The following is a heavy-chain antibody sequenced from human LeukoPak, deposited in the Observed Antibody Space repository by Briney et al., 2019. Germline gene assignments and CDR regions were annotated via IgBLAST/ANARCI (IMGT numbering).Heavy chain of an antibody. CDR3: ARVGGYSYGCQSYYYYGMDV. D-gene: IGHD5-18*01. J-gene: IGHJ6*02. CDR1: GYTFTSYG. CDR2: ISAYNGNT. Sequence: ASVKVSCKASGYTFTSYGISWVRQAPGQGLEWMGWISAYNGNTNYAQKLQGRVTMTTDTSTSTAYMELRSLRSDDTAVYYCARVGGYSYGCQSYYYYGMDVWGQGTTVTVSS. V-gene: IGHV1-18*01.